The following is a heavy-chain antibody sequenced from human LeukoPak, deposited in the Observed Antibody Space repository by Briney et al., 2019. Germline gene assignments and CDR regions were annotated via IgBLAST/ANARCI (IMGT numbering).Heavy chain of an antibody. Sequence: GGSPRLSCAASGFTFSSYAMSWVRQAPGKGLEWVSYISSSGSTIYYADSVKGRFTISRDNAKNSLYLQMNSLRAEDTAVYYCARESLGYDDAFDIWGQGTMVTVSS. D-gene: IGHD3-3*01. CDR2: ISSSGSTI. CDR3: ARESLGYDDAFDI. CDR1: GFTFSSYA. J-gene: IGHJ3*02. V-gene: IGHV3-48*04.